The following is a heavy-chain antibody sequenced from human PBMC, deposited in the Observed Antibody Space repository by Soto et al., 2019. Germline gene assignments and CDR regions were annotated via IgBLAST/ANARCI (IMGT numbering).Heavy chain of an antibody. J-gene: IGHJ4*01. CDR3: ATSNYGERD. CDR2: VSGDGGST. Sequence: EGQVLASGGGLVQPGGSLRLTCVASGFTLSNYGMSWVRQAPGKGLEWVSFVSGDGGSTYYIDSVKGRFTISRDSSKNTVCLQMISLRAEDTAVYYCATSNYGERDWGQGTLVTVSS. V-gene: IGHV3-23*01. D-gene: IGHD4-17*01. CDR1: GFTLSNYG.